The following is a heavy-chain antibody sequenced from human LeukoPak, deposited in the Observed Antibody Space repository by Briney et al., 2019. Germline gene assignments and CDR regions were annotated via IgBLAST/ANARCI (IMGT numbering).Heavy chain of an antibody. Sequence: GGFLRLSCAASGFTVSSNYMSWVRQAPGKGLEWVSVIYSGGSTYYADSVKGRFTISRDNSKNTLYLQMNSLRAEDTAVYYCARGLDTAMVTFFDYWGQGTLVTVSS. D-gene: IGHD5-18*01. CDR1: GFTVSSNY. CDR2: IYSGGST. J-gene: IGHJ4*02. V-gene: IGHV3-66*02. CDR3: ARGLDTAMVTFFDY.